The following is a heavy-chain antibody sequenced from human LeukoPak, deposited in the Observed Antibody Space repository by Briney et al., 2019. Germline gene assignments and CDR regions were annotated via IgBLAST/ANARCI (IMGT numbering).Heavy chain of an antibody. V-gene: IGHV3-7*01. D-gene: IGHD3-10*01. J-gene: IGHJ5*02. CDR1: GFTFNSYW. CDR2: IKQDGSEK. Sequence: GGSLRLSCAASGFTFNSYWMDWVRQAPGKGLEWVANIKQDGSEKYYVDSVKGRFTISRDNAKNSLYLQMNSLRAEDTAVYYCARRRITMVRGVIINTWFDPWGQGTLVTVSS. CDR3: ARRRITMVRGVIINTWFDP.